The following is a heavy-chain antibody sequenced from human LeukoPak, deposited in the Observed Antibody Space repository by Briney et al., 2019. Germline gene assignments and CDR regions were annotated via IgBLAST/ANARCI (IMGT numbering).Heavy chain of an antibody. J-gene: IGHJ3*02. D-gene: IGHD6-19*01. CDR2: ISVSGGST. V-gene: IGHV3-23*01. Sequence: GGTLRLSCAASGFTFSSYDMTWVRQAPGKGLEWVSGISVSGGSTYYADSVKGRFTISRDNSKNTLYLQMNSLRAEDTAVYYCAKVPVRRQENDAFDIWGQGKIVTVSS. CDR3: AKVPVRRQENDAFDI. CDR1: GFTFSSYD.